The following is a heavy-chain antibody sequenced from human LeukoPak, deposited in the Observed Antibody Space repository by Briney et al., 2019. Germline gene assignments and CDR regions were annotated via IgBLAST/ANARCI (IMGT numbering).Heavy chain of an antibody. CDR2: IYHNGNT. J-gene: IGHJ4*02. Sequence: PSETLSLTCAVSGGSISSSGYSWSWIRQPPGKGLEWIGYIYHNGNTYYSPSLKSRVTISVDRSKNQLSLKLSSVTAADTAMYYCASGGYSYGFDYWGQGTLVTVSS. D-gene: IGHD5-18*01. V-gene: IGHV4-30-2*01. CDR3: ASGGYSYGFDY. CDR1: GGSISSSGYS.